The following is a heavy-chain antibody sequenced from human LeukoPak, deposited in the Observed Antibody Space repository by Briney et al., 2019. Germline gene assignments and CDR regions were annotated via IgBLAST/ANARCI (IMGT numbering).Heavy chain of an antibody. CDR1: GGTFSSYA. Sequence: SVKVSCKASGGTFSSYAISWVRQAPGQGLEWMGGIIPIFGTANYAQKFQGRVTITADESTTTAYMELSSLRSEDTAVYYCARDLTGHYDFWSGYSSYYYYMDVWGKGTTVTVSS. V-gene: IGHV1-69*13. J-gene: IGHJ6*03. CDR2: IIPIFGTA. D-gene: IGHD3-3*01. CDR3: ARDLTGHYDFWSGYSSYYYYMDV.